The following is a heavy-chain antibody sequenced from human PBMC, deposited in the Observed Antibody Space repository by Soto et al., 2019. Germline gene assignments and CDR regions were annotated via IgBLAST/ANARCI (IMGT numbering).Heavy chain of an antibody. CDR2: IWHDGNNK. J-gene: IGHJ6*02. Sequence: LRLSFAASGFTFSNYGMHWVRQAPGKGLEWVAIIWHDGNNKYYADSVRGRFIISRDNSKNRLYLQMNSLRAEDTAVYYCASDLVGASDSYGLDVWGQGTPVTVSS. CDR1: GFTFSNYG. V-gene: IGHV3-33*01. CDR3: ASDLVGASDSYGLDV. D-gene: IGHD1-26*01.